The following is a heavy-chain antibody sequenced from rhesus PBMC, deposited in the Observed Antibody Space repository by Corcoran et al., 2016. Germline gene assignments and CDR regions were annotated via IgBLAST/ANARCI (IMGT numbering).Heavy chain of an antibody. CDR1: GGSISSSY. V-gene: IGHV4-169*02. D-gene: IGHD2-27*01. J-gene: IGHJ4*01. Sequence: QLQLQESGPGLVKPSDTLSVTGADPGGSISSSYLSWIRPAPGKGLEWIGYIYGSGSSTNYHPSLQSRVTLSVDTSKNQLSLKLSSVTAADTAVYYCARETSGVVVIWGQGVLVTVSS. CDR2: IYGSGSST. CDR3: ARETSGVVVI.